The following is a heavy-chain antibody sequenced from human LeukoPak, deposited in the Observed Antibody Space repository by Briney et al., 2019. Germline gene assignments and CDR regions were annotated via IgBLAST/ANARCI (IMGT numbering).Heavy chain of an antibody. CDR3: ARGAYYYGSGSYSFQIDN. CDR1: GFTFSSYN. J-gene: IGHJ4*02. Sequence: PGGSLRLSCAASGFTFSSYNMNWVRQAPGKGLEWVSSITRSSSNICYADSVKGRFTISRDHAQNSLYLQMNSLRAEDTAVYYCARGAYYYGSGSYSFQIDNWGQGTLVTVSS. V-gene: IGHV3-21*01. D-gene: IGHD3-10*01. CDR2: ITRSSSNI.